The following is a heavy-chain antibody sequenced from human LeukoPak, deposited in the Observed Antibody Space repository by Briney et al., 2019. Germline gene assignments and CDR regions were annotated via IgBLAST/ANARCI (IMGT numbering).Heavy chain of an antibody. Sequence: ALETLSLTCTVSGGSLSNRSSYWGWIRQPPGKGLEWIGSMYFSGSTYYNTSLKRRVTISEDTSKNQFSLKLRSVTAADTAVYYCARGRMADSYDSGGPVEDWGQGVLVTVSA. J-gene: IGHJ4*02. V-gene: IGHV4-39*07. D-gene: IGHD3-22*01. CDR1: GGSLSNRSSY. CDR2: MYFSGST. CDR3: ARGRMADSYDSGGPVED.